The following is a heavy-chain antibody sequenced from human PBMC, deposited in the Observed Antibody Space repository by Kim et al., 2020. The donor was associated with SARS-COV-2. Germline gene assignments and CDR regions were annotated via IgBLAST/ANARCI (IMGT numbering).Heavy chain of an antibody. CDR1: GDSVSSNSAA. CDR3: ARSPHVDTAMVNYFDY. D-gene: IGHD5-18*01. J-gene: IGHJ4*02. CDR2: TYYRSKWYN. V-gene: IGHV6-1*01. Sequence: SQTLSLTCAISGDSVSSNSAAWNWIRQSPSRGLEWLGRTYYRSKWYNDYAVSVKSRITINPDTSKNQFSLQLNSVTPEDTAVYYCARSPHVDTAMVNYFDYWGQGTRVTVSS.